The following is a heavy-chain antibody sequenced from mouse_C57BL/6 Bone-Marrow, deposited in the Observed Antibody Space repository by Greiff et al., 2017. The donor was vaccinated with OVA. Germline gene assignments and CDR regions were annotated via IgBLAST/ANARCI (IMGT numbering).Heavy chain of an antibody. CDR1: GFTFSSYG. J-gene: IGHJ4*01. CDR3: AREDYDGDYYAMDY. V-gene: IGHV5-6*01. D-gene: IGHD2-3*01. CDR2: ISSGGSYT. Sequence: EVQLVESGGDLVKPGGSLKLSCAASGFTFSSYGMSWVRQTPDKRLEWVATISSGGSYTYYPDSVKGRFTISRDNAKNTLYLQMSSLKSEDTAMYYGAREDYDGDYYAMDYWGQGTSVTVSS.